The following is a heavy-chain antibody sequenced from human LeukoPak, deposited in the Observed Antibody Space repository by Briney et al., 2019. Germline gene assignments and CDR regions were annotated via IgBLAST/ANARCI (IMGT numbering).Heavy chain of an antibody. V-gene: IGHV1-18*01. Sequence: VASVKVSCKASGYSFTNYGISWVRQAPGQGLEWMGWISTDNGYTNYGQNLQGRLTMTTDTSTSTAYMELRSLKSDDTAVYYCARDYFNFLVVPSWFDPWGQGTLVTVSS. D-gene: IGHD3-10*01. CDR2: ISTDNGYT. J-gene: IGHJ5*02. CDR1: GYSFTNYG. CDR3: ARDYFNFLVVPSWFDP.